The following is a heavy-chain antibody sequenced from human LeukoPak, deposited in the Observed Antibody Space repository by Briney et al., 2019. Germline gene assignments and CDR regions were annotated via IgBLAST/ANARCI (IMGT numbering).Heavy chain of an antibody. Sequence: SGTLSLTCAVXXGXXXXXXXXXWXXXXXXXXLXXXXXXXXSGSXNYNXSLKSRVTISVXKSKNQFSLKLSSVTAADTAVYXCARGGRGVVVTAINDAFDIWGQGTMVTVSS. V-gene: IGHV4-4*02. CDR1: XGXXXXXXX. CDR3: ARGGRGVVVTAINDAFDI. J-gene: IGHJ3*02. CDR2: XXXSGSX. D-gene: IGHD2-21*02.